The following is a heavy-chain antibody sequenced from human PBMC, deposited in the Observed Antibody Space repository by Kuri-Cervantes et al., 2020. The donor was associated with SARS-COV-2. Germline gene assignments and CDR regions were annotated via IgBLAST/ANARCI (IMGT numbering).Heavy chain of an antibody. J-gene: IGHJ3*02. Sequence: GESLKISCAASGFTFSSYGMHWVRQAPGKGLEGVAFIRYDGSNKYYADSVKGRFTISRDNPKNTLYLQMNSLRAEDTAVYYCARFRSYCSSTSCYLANAFDIWGQGTMVTVSS. CDR3: ARFRSYCSSTSCYLANAFDI. V-gene: IGHV3-30*02. CDR1: GFTFSSYG. CDR2: IRYDGSNK. D-gene: IGHD2-2*01.